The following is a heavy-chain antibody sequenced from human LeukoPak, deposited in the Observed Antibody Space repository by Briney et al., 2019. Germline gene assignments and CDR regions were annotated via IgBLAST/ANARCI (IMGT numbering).Heavy chain of an antibody. V-gene: IGHV3-23*01. CDR1: GFTFSSCA. CDR2: ISSSGDTT. J-gene: IGHJ4*02. Sequence: GGSLRLSCAASGFTFSSCAMDWVRQAPGKGLEWVSVISSSGDTTYYSDSVKGRFIISRDNSRNTLYLQMNSLRVDDTAVYYCARGAPLGFDYWGQGTLVTVSS. CDR3: ARGAPLGFDY.